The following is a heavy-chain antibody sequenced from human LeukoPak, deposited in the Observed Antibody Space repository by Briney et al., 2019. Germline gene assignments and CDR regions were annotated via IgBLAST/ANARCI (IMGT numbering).Heavy chain of an antibody. CDR1: GLSFSSYE. Sequence: GGSLRLSCAAAGLSFSSYEMYWVRQAPGKGLEWVSYISGDSTTIYYADSVKGRFTISRDNAKNSLYLRMDSLRAEDTAIYYYVPPAAGLRRTISTEYFQHWGPGTLVTVSS. J-gene: IGHJ1*01. D-gene: IGHD6-13*01. CDR2: ISGDSTTI. CDR3: VPPAAGLRRTISTEYFQH. V-gene: IGHV3-48*03.